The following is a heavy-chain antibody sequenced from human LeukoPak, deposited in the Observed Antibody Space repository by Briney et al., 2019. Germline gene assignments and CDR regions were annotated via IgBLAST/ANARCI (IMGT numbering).Heavy chain of an antibody. J-gene: IGHJ4*02. Sequence: GGSLRLSCAASGFTFSSYWMSWVRKAPGKGLEWVANIKQDGSEKYYVDSVKGRFTISRDNAKNSLYLQMNSLRAEDTAVYYCARMLGYCSSTSCKCDYWGQGTLVTVSS. CDR2: IKQDGSEK. CDR1: GFTFSSYW. V-gene: IGHV3-7*03. D-gene: IGHD2-2*01. CDR3: ARMLGYCSSTSCKCDY.